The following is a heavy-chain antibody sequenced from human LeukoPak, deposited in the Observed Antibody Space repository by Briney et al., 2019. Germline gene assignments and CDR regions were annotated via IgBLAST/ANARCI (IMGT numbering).Heavy chain of an antibody. CDR1: GGSFSGYY. V-gene: IGHV4-34*01. D-gene: IGHD6-6*01. Sequence: LETLSLTCAVYGGSFSGYYWSWIRQPPGKGLEWIGEINHSGSTNYNPSLKSRVTISVDTSKNQFSLKLSSVTAADTAVYYCARMGSSSSGFYYYYMDVWGKGTTVTVSS. CDR3: ARMGSSSSGFYYYYMDV. CDR2: INHSGST. J-gene: IGHJ6*03.